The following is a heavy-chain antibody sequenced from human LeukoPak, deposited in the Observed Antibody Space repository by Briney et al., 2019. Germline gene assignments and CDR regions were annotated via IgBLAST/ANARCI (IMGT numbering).Heavy chain of an antibody. CDR3: ARDPSSSYYLDY. D-gene: IGHD6-6*01. Sequence: ASVKVSCKASGYTFTVYYIHWVRPAPGQGPECMGWTNPNSGGTNYAQKFQGRVTMTRDTSISTAYMELNRLTSDDTAVYYCARDPSSSYYLDYWGQGTLVTVSS. V-gene: IGHV1-2*02. J-gene: IGHJ4*02. CDR2: TNPNSGGT. CDR1: GYTFTVYY.